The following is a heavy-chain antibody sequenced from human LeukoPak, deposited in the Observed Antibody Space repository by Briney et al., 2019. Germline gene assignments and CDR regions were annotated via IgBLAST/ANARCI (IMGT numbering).Heavy chain of an antibody. V-gene: IGHV4-59*01. CDR1: GGSISSYY. CDR3: ARDDYDSSGYPYFDY. D-gene: IGHD3-22*01. CDR2: IYYSGST. Sequence: SETLSLTCTVSGGSISSYYWSWIRQPPGKGLEWIGYIYYSGSTNYNPSFKSRVTISVDTSKNQFSLKLSSVTAADTAVYYCARDDYDSSGYPYFDYWGQGTLVTVSS. J-gene: IGHJ4*02.